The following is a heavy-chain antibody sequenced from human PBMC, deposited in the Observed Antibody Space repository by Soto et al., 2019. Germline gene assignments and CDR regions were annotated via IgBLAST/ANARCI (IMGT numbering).Heavy chain of an antibody. V-gene: IGHV5-51*01. CDR3: ARRITSSTGWDY. Sequence: GESLKISCKGSGYMFTSYWIGWVRQMPGKGLEWMGIIHGGDSNTRYSPSFDGQVTISTDKSINTAYMQWSSLKASDTAMYYCARRITSSTGWDYWGQGTLVTVSS. CDR2: IHGGDSNT. CDR1: GYMFTSYW. J-gene: IGHJ4*02. D-gene: IGHD6-19*01.